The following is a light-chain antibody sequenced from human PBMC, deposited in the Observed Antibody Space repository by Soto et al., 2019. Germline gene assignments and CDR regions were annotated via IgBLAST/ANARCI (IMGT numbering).Light chain of an antibody. CDR3: QHLSSYPLT. CDR2: TAS. J-gene: IGKJ4*01. Sequence: IQLTQSPSSLSASVGDRVTTTCRASQGISSYLAWYQQKPGEAPKLLIYTASTLQSGVPSRFSGSGSGTDFTLTISSLQPEDFATYYCQHLSSYPLTFGGGTKVEIK. CDR1: QGISSY. V-gene: IGKV1-9*01.